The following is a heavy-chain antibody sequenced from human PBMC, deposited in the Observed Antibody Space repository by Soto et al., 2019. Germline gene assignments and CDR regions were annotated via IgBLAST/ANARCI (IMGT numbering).Heavy chain of an antibody. CDR1: WDSVSSNSAA. CDR2: TFYRSKWYT. CDR3: ARTSAWRAGEFDL. Sequence: QVQLQQSGPGIVKPSQTLSVTCAISWDSVSSNSAAWHWIRQSPSSGLEWLGRTFYRSKWYTAYAPSVKSRMAIIPDTSSNQYSLHLNSVTPEDTAVYYCARTSAWRAGEFDLWGQGTLVSVSS. J-gene: IGHJ5*02. V-gene: IGHV6-1*01. D-gene: IGHD7-27*01.